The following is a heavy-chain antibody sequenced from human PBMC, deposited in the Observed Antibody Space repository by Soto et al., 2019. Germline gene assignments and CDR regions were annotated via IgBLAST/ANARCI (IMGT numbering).Heavy chain of an antibody. Sequence: TSETLSLTCTVSGDSITSSSHYWGWIRQPPGKGLECIANIYYDGNTYYNPSLKSRVAIFLDTSKNQFSLRLSSVTAADTAVYYCARGSYYYDSSGYYHYWGQRTLVTVSS. V-gene: IGHV4-39*01. J-gene: IGHJ4*02. CDR2: IYYDGNT. D-gene: IGHD3-22*01. CDR1: GDSITSSSHY. CDR3: ARGSYYYDSSGYYHY.